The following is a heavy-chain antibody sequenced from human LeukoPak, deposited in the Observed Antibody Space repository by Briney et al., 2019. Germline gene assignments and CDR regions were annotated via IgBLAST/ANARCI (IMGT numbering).Heavy chain of an antibody. Sequence: PGESLKISCKGSGYSFTSYWIGWVRQMPGKGLEWMGIIFPGDSDTRYSPSFEGQVTISADKSVSTAYLQWSSLKASDTAMYYCAIVYGGTEYYYGSGTQEDYWGQGTLVTVSS. CDR2: IFPGDSDT. J-gene: IGHJ4*02. V-gene: IGHV5-51*01. CDR1: GYSFTSYW. D-gene: IGHD3-10*01. CDR3: AIVYGGTEYYYGSGTQEDY.